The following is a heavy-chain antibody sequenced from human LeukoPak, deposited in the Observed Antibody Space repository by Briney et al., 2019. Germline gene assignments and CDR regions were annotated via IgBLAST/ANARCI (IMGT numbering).Heavy chain of an antibody. CDR3: AKDVTNTNYYYYGMDV. J-gene: IGHJ6*02. CDR2: ITWNSGSI. D-gene: IGHD1-1*01. CDR1: GFTFGDYA. Sequence: QPGRSLRLSCTASGFTFGDYAMSWVRQAPGKGLEWVSGITWNSGSIDYADSVKGRFTISRDNAKDSLYLQMNSLRAEDTALYYCAKDVTNTNYYYYGMDVWGQGTTVTVSS. V-gene: IGHV3-9*01.